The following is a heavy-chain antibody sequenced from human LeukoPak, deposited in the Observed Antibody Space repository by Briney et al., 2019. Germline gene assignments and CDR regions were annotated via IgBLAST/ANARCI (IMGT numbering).Heavy chain of an antibody. CDR1: AASISNYY. CDR2: ISTSGST. V-gene: IGHV4-4*09. CDR3: ASPRSGYRYTFDY. J-gene: IGHJ4*02. D-gene: IGHD3-22*01. Sequence: SETLSLTCAVSAASISNYYWSWIRQAPGKGLEWIGYISTSGSTNYNPSLKSRVSISLDTSKNRFSLNLNFVSAADTAVYYCASPRSGYRYTFDYWGQGALVTVSS.